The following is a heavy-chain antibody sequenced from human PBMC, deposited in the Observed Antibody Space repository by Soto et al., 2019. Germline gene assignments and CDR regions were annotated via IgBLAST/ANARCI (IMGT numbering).Heavy chain of an antibody. CDR3: ASDGEWELLGGYFDY. V-gene: IGHV3-30*04. D-gene: IGHD1-26*01. J-gene: IGHJ4*02. CDR1: GFTFRSYA. CDR2: ISYDATNT. Sequence: QVPLVESGGGVVQPGRSLRLSCAVSGFTFRSYAIHWVRQAPGKGLEWLAVISYDATNTYYADSVKGRFTISRDNSKNTLYLQMNSLRPEDTAMYYCASDGEWELLGGYFDYWGQGTLVTVSS.